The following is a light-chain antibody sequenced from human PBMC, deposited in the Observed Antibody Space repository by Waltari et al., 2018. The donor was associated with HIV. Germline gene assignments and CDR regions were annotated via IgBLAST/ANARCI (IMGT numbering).Light chain of an antibody. CDR1: SLRSYY. J-gene: IGLJ2*01. CDR3: NSRDSSGNPHVV. V-gene: IGLV3-19*01. Sequence: SSELTQDPAVSVALGQTVRITCQGDSLRSYYASWYQQKPGQAPVLVIYGKNNRPSWIPDRFSGSSSGNTASLTITGAQAEDEADYYWNSRDSSGNPHVVFGGGTKLTVL. CDR2: GKN.